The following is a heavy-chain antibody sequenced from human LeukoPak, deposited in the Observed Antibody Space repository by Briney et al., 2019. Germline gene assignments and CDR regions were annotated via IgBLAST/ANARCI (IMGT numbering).Heavy chain of an antibody. CDR3: AREQGSQQYGNSWSFDY. CDR2: IYTSGST. D-gene: IGHD6-13*01. CDR1: GGFISSYY. Sequence: SETLSLTCNVSGGFISSYYLSWIRQPAGKGLEWIGRIYTSGSTYYNPSLKSRVTMSVDTFKNQFSLQLSSVTAADTAAYYCAREQGSQQYGNSWSFDYWGHGTLVTVSS. V-gene: IGHV4-4*07. J-gene: IGHJ4*01.